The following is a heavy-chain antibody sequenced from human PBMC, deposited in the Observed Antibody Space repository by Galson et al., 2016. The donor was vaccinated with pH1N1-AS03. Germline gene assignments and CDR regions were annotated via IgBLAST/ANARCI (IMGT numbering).Heavy chain of an antibody. CDR1: GFTFSSHG. D-gene: IGHD3-16*02. Sequence: ASGFTFSSHGMHWVRQTPGKGLEWVAVIWHDGSEKYYADSVKGRFTISRDNSKNTLYLQMNSLRAEDTAVYYCARDRHYYDYIWGTYRYDWYFDLWGRGTLVTVSS. J-gene: IGHJ2*01. CDR3: ARDRHYYDYIWGTYRYDWYFDL. V-gene: IGHV3-33*01. CDR2: IWHDGSEK.